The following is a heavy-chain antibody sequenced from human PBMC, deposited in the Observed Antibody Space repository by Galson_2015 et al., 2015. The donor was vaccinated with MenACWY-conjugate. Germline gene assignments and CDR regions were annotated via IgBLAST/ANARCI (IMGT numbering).Heavy chain of an antibody. Sequence: ETLSLTCTVSGASITSSPYYWAWIRQAPGKGLEWIGSLHYSGTTYYSPSLKNRLTISVDTSKNQFSLRLTSVTAADTALYFCARQLYYLTSGTYAFDPWGQGTLLTVSS. CDR2: LHYSGTT. CDR1: GASITSSPYY. D-gene: IGHD3-16*01. V-gene: IGHV4-39*01. J-gene: IGHJ5*02. CDR3: ARQLYYLTSGTYAFDP.